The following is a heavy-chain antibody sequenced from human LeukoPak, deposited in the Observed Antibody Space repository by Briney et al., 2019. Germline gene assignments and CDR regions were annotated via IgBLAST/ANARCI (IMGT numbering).Heavy chain of an antibody. Sequence: PGGSLRLSCAASGFTFSSYEMNWVRQAPGKGLEGVSYISSSGSTIYQADSVKGRFTISRDNANNSLYLQMNSLRAEDTAVYYCARDPTTGPGGAYFYMDVWGKGTTVTVSS. V-gene: IGHV3-48*03. CDR1: GFTFSSYE. D-gene: IGHD3-16*01. CDR3: ARDPTTGPGGAYFYMDV. J-gene: IGHJ6*03. CDR2: ISSSGSTI.